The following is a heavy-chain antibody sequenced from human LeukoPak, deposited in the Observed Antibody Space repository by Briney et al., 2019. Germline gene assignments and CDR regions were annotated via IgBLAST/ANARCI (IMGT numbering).Heavy chain of an antibody. J-gene: IGHJ4*02. V-gene: IGHV3-23*01. Sequence: GDSTYYADSVKGRFTVSRDNSKNTLYVQMNSLRAEDTAVYYCAKDLLGYCYSTSCYLGYWGQGTLVTVSS. D-gene: IGHD2-2*01. CDR3: AKDLLGYCYSTSCYLGY. CDR2: GDST.